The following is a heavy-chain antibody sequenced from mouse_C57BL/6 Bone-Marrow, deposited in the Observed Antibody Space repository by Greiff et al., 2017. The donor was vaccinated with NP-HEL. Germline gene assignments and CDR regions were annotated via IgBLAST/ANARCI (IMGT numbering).Heavy chain of an antibody. CDR3: ARHALYYYGSSRTWFAY. CDR1: GYTFTEYT. Sequence: QVQLQQSGAELVKPGASVKLSCKASGYTFTEYTIHWVKQRSGQGLEWIGWFYPGSGSIKYNEKFKDKATLTADKSSSTVYMELSRLTSEDSAVYFCARHALYYYGSSRTWFAYWGQGTLVTVSA. D-gene: IGHD1-1*01. J-gene: IGHJ3*01. CDR2: FYPGSGSI. V-gene: IGHV1-62-2*01.